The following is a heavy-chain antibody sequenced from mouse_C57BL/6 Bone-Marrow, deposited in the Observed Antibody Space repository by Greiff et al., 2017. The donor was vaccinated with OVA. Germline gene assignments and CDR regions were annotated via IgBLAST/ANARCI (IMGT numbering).Heavy chain of an antibody. V-gene: IGHV7-3*01. CDR1: GFTFTDYY. CDR2: IRNKANGYTT. Sequence: EVQLQESGGGLVQPGGSLSLSCAASGFTFTDYYMSWVRQPPGKALEWLGFIRNKANGYTTEYSASVKGRFTISRDNSQSILYLQMNALRAEDSATYYCARSGDYAPFAYWGQGTLVTVSA. J-gene: IGHJ3*01. CDR3: ARSGDYAPFAY. D-gene: IGHD2-4*01.